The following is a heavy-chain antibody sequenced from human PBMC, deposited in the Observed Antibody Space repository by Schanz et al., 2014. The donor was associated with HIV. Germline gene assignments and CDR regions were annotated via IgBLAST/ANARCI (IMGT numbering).Heavy chain of an antibody. CDR2: MIPSFRLR. D-gene: IGHD3-3*02. V-gene: IGHV1-69*01. CDR3: AKSPIFGDVIFYGMDV. CDR1: GYMFTSCD. J-gene: IGHJ6*02. Sequence: QVQLVQSGAGVKNPGASVKVSCKASGYMFTSCDINWVRQAPGQGLEWMGGMIPSFRLRTYAQKFQGRVTIAADESASTAYMELNSLRSDDTAVYYCAKSPIFGDVIFYGMDVWGQGTTVTVSS.